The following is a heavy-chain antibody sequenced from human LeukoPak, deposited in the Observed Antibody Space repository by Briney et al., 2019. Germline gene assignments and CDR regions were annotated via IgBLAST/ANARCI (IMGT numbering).Heavy chain of an antibody. D-gene: IGHD3/OR15-3a*01. Sequence: GASVKVSCKASGYTFSGHYIHWVRQAPGQGLEWMGWINPKSGVTNSAPKFQDRVTMTRDTSISTAFMEVSRLRSDDTAVYYCARDCWTGYYFDIWGQGTMVTVSS. V-gene: IGHV1-2*02. J-gene: IGHJ3*02. CDR3: ARDCWTGYYFDI. CDR2: INPKSGVT. CDR1: GYTFSGHY.